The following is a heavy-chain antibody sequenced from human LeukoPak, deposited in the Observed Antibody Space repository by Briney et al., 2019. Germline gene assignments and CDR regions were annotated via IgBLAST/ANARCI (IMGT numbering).Heavy chain of an antibody. J-gene: IGHJ3*02. CDR2: ISAYNGNT. D-gene: IGHD3-9*01. CDR3: ARERKSSYDTLTGYYKGDAFDI. CDR1: GYSLITYG. Sequence: GASVKVSCKAAGYSLITYGISWVRQAPGQGLEWMGWISAYNGNTNYAQKLQGRVTVTTDTSTNTAYMELRSLRSDDTAVYYCARERKSSYDTLTGYYKGDAFDIWGQGTMVTVSS. V-gene: IGHV1-18*01.